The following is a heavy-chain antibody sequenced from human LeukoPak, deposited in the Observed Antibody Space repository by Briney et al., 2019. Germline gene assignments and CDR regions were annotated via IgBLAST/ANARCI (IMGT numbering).Heavy chain of an antibody. J-gene: IGHJ4*02. CDR1: GFTFSSYA. Sequence: GGSLRLSCAASGFTFSSYAMSWVRQAPGKGLEWVSAISGSGGSTYYADSVKGRFTISRDNSKNTLCLQMNSLRAEDTAVYYCAKTEYYYDSSGYPTCDYWGQGTLVTVSS. CDR3: AKTEYYYDSSGYPTCDY. CDR2: ISGSGGST. D-gene: IGHD3-22*01. V-gene: IGHV3-23*01.